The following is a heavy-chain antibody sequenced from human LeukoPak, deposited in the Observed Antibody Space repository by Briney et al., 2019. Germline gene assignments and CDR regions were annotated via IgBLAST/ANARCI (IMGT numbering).Heavy chain of an antibody. CDR1: GFTFTSYS. D-gene: IGHD5-24*01. CDR3: AIEMATIEAFDI. V-gene: IGHV3-64*01. CDR2: ISSDGGST. Sequence: GGSLGLSCAASGFTFTSYSMNWVRQAPGKGLEYVSAISSDGGSTYYAKSVKGRFTISRNNSKNTRYLQMGSLRAEDMAVYYCAIEMATIEAFDIRGQGTMVSVSS. J-gene: IGHJ3*02.